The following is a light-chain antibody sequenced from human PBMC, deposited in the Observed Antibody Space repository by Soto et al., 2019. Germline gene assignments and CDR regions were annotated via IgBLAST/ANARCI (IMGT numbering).Light chain of an antibody. Sequence: DIVMTQSPLSLPVTPGEPASISCRSSQSLRHSNGYNYLDWYLQKPGQSPQLLIFLGSNRASGVPDRFSGRGSGTDFTLKISRVEAEDVGVDYCMQAVQTWYTFGQGTKLESK. CDR2: LGS. V-gene: IGKV2-28*01. CDR3: MQAVQTWYT. J-gene: IGKJ2*01. CDR1: QSLRHSNGYNY.